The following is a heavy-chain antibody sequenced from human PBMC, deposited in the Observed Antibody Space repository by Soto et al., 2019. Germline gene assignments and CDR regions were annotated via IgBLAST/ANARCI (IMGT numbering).Heavy chain of an antibody. CDR2: IIPIFGTA. CDR3: ARDRYYGDYLYYFDY. Sequence: QVQLVQSGAEVKKPGSSVKVSCKASGGTFSSYAISWVRQAPGQGLEWMGGIIPIFGTANYAQKFQGRVTITADESXTTAYMELSSLRSEDTAVYYCARDRYYGDYLYYFDYWGQGTLVTVSS. CDR1: GGTFSSYA. V-gene: IGHV1-69*12. J-gene: IGHJ4*02. D-gene: IGHD4-17*01.